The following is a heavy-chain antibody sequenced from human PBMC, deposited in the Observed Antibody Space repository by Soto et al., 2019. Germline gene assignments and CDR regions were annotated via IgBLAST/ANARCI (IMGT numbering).Heavy chain of an antibody. J-gene: IGHJ4*02. CDR1: GGSFRGYY. D-gene: IGHD5-12*01. Sequence: QVQLQQWGAGLLKPSETLSLTCAVYGGSFRGYYWSWIRQPPGKGLEWIGEINHSGRTNYNPSLKSRVTISVDTSKKQFPLKLSSVTAADTAVYFCARGGDRGYAYWGQGALVTVSS. V-gene: IGHV4-34*01. CDR3: ARGGDRGYAY. CDR2: INHSGRT.